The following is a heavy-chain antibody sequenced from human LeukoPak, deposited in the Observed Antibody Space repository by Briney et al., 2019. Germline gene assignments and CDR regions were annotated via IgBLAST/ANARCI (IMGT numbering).Heavy chain of an antibody. CDR1: GFTFSSYW. CDR2: INSDGSST. D-gene: IGHD3-22*01. CDR3: AKDPNYYDSSGSFDY. V-gene: IGHV3-74*01. Sequence: PGGPLRLSCAASGFTFSSYWMHWVRQAPGKGLVWVSRINSDGSSTSYADSVKGRFTISRDNAKNTLYLQMNSLRAEDTAVYYCAKDPNYYDSSGSFDYWGQGTLVTVSS. J-gene: IGHJ4*02.